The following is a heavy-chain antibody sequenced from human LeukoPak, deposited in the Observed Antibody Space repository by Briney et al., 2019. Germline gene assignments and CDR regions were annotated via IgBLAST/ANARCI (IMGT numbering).Heavy chain of an antibody. V-gene: IGHV3-15*01. CDR2: IKSKTDGGTT. CDR3: TSGLWGGFDY. D-gene: IGHD3-16*01. CDR1: GFSSDAYA. Sequence: GGSLRLSCTGSGFSSDAYAMSWVRRAPGKGLEWVGYIKSKTDGGTTDYAAPLKGRFTISRDDSKNTLYLVTNSLRTEDTAVYYCTSGLWGGFDYWGQGTLVTVSS. J-gene: IGHJ4*02.